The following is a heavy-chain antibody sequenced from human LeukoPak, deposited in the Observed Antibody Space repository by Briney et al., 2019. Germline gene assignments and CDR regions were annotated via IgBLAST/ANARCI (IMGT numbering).Heavy chain of an antibody. CDR2: IIPIFGTA. V-gene: IGHV1-69*13. CDR3: ARDFYGGAPLDI. CDR1: GYTFTSYD. D-gene: IGHD4-23*01. Sequence: ASVKVSCKASGYTFTSYDINWVRQATGQGLEWMGGIIPIFGTANYAQKFQGRVTITADESTSTAYMELSSLRSEDTAVYYCARDFYGGAPLDIWGQGTMVTVSS. J-gene: IGHJ3*02.